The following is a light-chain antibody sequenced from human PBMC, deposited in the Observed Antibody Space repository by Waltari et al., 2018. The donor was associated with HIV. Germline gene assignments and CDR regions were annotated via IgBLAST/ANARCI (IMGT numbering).Light chain of an antibody. CDR1: QGIRNN. CDR2: AAS. CDR3: QQFNSYPPVT. J-gene: IGKJ5*01. Sequence: DIQMTQSPSSLSASVGDRVTITCRASQGIRNNLGWFQQKPGKAPKRLIFAASSLQGGVPSRFSGSRSGTEFTLTVSSLQPEDFATYFCQQFNSYPPVTFGQGTRLEIK. V-gene: IGKV1-17*01.